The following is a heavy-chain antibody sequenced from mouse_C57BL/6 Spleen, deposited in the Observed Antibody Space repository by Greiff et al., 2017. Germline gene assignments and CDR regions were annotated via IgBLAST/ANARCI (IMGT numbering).Heavy chain of an antibody. J-gene: IGHJ1*03. Sequence: QVQLKQPGAELVMPGASVKLSCKASGYTFTSYWMHWVKQRPGQGLEWIGEIDPSDSYTNYNQKFKGKSTLTVDKSSSTAYMQLSSLTSEDSAVYYCARQSYYYGSSHWYFDVWGTGTTVTVSS. CDR3: ARQSYYYGSSHWYFDV. CDR1: GYTFTSYW. CDR2: IDPSDSYT. V-gene: IGHV1-69*01. D-gene: IGHD1-1*01.